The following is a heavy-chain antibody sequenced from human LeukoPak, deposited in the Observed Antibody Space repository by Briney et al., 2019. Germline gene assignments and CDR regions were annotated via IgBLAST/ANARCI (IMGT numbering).Heavy chain of an antibody. CDR3: ARGYCSGGSCYKWFDP. V-gene: IGHV5-51*01. Sequence: GESLKISCKGSGYTFTSYWIGWVRQMHGKGLEWMGIIYPGDSETRYSPSFQGQVSISADKSISTAYLQWSSLKASDTAMYYCARGYCSGGSCYKWFDPWGQGTLVTVSS. J-gene: IGHJ5*02. CDR1: GYTFTSYW. CDR2: IYPGDSET. D-gene: IGHD2-15*01.